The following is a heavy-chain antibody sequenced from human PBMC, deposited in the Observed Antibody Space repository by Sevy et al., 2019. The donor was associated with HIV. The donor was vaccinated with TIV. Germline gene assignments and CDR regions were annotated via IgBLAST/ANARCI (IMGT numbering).Heavy chain of an antibody. CDR2: IYPGDFET. CDR1: GYSFANNW. D-gene: IGHD6-13*01. Sequence: GESLKISCKGSGYSFANNWIGWVCQMPGKGLEWMGIIYPGDFETTYSPSFQGRVTISVDKSITTAYLQWSSLKASDTAMYYCARLPVAAAGLYYFDFWGQGTLVTVSS. CDR3: ARLPVAAAGLYYFDF. V-gene: IGHV5-51*01. J-gene: IGHJ4*02.